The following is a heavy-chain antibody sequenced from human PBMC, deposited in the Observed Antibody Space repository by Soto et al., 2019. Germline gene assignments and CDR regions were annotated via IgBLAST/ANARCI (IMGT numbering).Heavy chain of an antibody. CDR3: ARGSDVRIAARDDAFDI. CDR1: GGSISSYY. Sequence: SETLSLTCTVSGGSISSYYWSWIRQPPGKGLEWIGYIYYSGSTNYNPSLKSRVTISVDTSKNQFSLKLSSVTTADTAVYCCARGSDVRIAARDDAFDIWGQGTMVTVSS. V-gene: IGHV4-59*01. CDR2: IYYSGST. D-gene: IGHD6-6*01. J-gene: IGHJ3*02.